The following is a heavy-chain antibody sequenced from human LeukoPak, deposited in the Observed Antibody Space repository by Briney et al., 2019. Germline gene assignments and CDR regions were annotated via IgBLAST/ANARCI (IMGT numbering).Heavy chain of an antibody. Sequence: ASVKISCKASGYTFTSNGISWVRQDTRQGLEGMGWISAYNGNTKNAQKLQGRVTMTTDTSTSTASMELRSLRSDDTAVYYCARDGTRWFGEFAGYWGQGTLVTVSS. J-gene: IGHJ4*02. V-gene: IGHV1-18*01. CDR3: ARDGTRWFGEFAGY. D-gene: IGHD3-10*01. CDR1: GYTFTSNG. CDR2: ISAYNGNT.